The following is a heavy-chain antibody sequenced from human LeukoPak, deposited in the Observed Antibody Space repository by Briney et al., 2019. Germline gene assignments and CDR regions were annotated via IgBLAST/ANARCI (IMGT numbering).Heavy chain of an antibody. V-gene: IGHV4-30-2*01. D-gene: IGHD4-17*01. J-gene: IGHJ4*02. Sequence: PSETLSLTCAVSGGSISSGGYSWSWIRQPPGKGLEWIGYIYHSGSTHYNPSLKSRVTISIDTSKNQFSLKLTSVTAADTAVYYCARGSPYGYRGQGTQVTVSS. CDR2: IYHSGST. CDR3: ARGSPYGY. CDR1: GGSISSGGYS.